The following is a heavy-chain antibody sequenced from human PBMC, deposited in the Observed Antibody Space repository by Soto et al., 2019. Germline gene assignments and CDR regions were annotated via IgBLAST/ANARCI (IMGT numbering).Heavy chain of an antibody. V-gene: IGHV4-34*01. CDR3: ARGDYSNYGWRFYYYGMDV. Sequence: SETLSATCTVSGGSIASYYWRWIGQGPRMRLEWIGEINHSGSTNYNPSLKSRVTISVDTSKNQFSLKLSSVTAADTAVYYCARGDYSNYGWRFYYYGMDVWGQGTTVTVSS. CDR1: GGSIASYY. D-gene: IGHD4-4*01. CDR2: INHSGST. J-gene: IGHJ6*02.